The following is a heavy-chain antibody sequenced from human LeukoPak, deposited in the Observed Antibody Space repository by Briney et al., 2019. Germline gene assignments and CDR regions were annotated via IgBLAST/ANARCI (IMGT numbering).Heavy chain of an antibody. CDR1: GGSISSYY. CDR3: ARANRSYGSGRGGFDY. J-gene: IGHJ4*02. CDR2: IYHSGST. D-gene: IGHD3-10*01. V-gene: IGHV4-59*12. Sequence: SETLSLTCTVSGGSISSYYWSWIRQPPGKGLEWIGYIYHSGSTYYNPSLKSRVTISVDRSKNQFSLKLSSVTAADTAVYYCARANRSYGSGRGGFDYWGQGTLVTVSS.